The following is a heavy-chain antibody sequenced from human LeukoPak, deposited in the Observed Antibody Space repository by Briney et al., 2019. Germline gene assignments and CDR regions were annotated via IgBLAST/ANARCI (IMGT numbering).Heavy chain of an antibody. CDR3: ARGRGWLVDY. V-gene: IGHV3-74*01. J-gene: IGHJ4*02. Sequence: GGSLRLSCAASGFTFSSYWMHWVRQAPGKGLVWVSRIKSDGSYATYPDSVKGRFTISRDNAMNTLYLQMNDLRAEDTAVYYCARGRGWLVDYWGQGTLVTVSS. CDR2: IKSDGSYA. D-gene: IGHD6-19*01. CDR1: GFTFSSYW.